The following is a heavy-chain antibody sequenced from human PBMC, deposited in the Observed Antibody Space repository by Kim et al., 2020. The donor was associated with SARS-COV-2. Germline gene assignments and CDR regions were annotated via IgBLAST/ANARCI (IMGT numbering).Heavy chain of an antibody. CDR2: IYYSGST. D-gene: IGHD6-6*01. CDR3: ARGSIASKYNWFDP. V-gene: IGHV4-31*03. J-gene: IGHJ5*02. CDR1: GGSISSGGYY. Sequence: SQTLSLTCTVSGGSISSGGYYWSCIRQHPGKGLEWIGYIYYSGSTYYNPSLKSRVTISVDTSKNQFSLKLSSVTAADTAVYYCARGSIASKYNWFDPWGQGTLVTVSS.